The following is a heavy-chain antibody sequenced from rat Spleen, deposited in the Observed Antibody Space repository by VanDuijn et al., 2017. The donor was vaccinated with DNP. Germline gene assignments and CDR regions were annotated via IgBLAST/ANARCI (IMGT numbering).Heavy chain of an antibody. V-gene: IGHV5-25*01. CDR1: GFTFSNSD. D-gene: IGHD5-1*01. Sequence: EVQLVESGGGLVQPGRSMKLSCAASGFTFSNSDMAWVRQAPTKGLEWVASISTSGGSTSYRDSVKGRFTISRDNAKSTLYLQMDSLRSEDTATYYCATGGARFDYWGQGVMVTVSS. J-gene: IGHJ2*01. CDR2: ISTSGGST. CDR3: ATGGARFDY.